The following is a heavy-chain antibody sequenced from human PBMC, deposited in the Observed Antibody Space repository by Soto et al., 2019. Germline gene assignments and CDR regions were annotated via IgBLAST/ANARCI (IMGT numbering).Heavy chain of an antibody. D-gene: IGHD6-19*01. CDR3: AREISVAGGHFDY. CDR2: ISSSSSTI. Sequence: EVQLVESGGGLVQPGGSLRLSCTASGFTFSSYGMNWVRQAPGQGLEWVSSISSSSSTIYYADSVRGRFTISRDNAKNSLYLQMNSLRDEDTAVYYCAREISVAGGHFDYWGQGTLVTVSS. V-gene: IGHV3-48*02. CDR1: GFTFSSYG. J-gene: IGHJ4*02.